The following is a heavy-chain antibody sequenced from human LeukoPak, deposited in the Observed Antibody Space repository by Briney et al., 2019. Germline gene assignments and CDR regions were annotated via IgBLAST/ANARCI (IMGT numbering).Heavy chain of an antibody. CDR2: FDPEDGET. Sequence: ASVKVSCKVSGYTLTELSMHWVRQAPGKGLEWMGGFDPEDGETIYAQKFQGRVTMTEDTSTDTAYMELSSLRSEDTAVYYCARGLSSSSWPPGGTWFDPWGQGTLVTVSS. CDR3: ARGLSSSSWPPGGTWFDP. CDR1: GYTLTELS. V-gene: IGHV1-24*01. J-gene: IGHJ5*02. D-gene: IGHD6-13*01.